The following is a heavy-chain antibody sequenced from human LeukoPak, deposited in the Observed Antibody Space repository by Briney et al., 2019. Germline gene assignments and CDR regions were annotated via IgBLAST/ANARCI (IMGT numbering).Heavy chain of an antibody. CDR2: IKQDGSER. D-gene: IGHD5-18*01. V-gene: IGHV3-7*01. CDR1: GFTFSNYW. J-gene: IGHJ4*02. Sequence: PGGSLRVSCAASGFTFSNYWMTWVRQAPGKGLEWVADIKQDGSERLYVNSVRGRFTISRDNAKNSLYLQMNSLRGEDTAVYYCARTRGYNYGYSDDWGQGTLVTVSS. CDR3: ARTRGYNYGYSDD.